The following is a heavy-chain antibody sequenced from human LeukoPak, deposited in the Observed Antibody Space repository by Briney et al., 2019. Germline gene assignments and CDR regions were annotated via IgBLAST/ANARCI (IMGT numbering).Heavy chain of an antibody. J-gene: IGHJ4*02. CDR3: ARDLTAPNGY. V-gene: IGHV1-24*01. CDR2: FDPEDGET. D-gene: IGHD1-1*01. Sequence: GASVKVSCKVSGYTLTKLSMHWVRQAPGKGGEGRGGFDPEDGETIYAQKFQRRVTMTEDTSTDTAYMELSSPRSEDTAVYYCARDLTAPNGYWGQGTLVTVSS. CDR1: GYTLTKLS.